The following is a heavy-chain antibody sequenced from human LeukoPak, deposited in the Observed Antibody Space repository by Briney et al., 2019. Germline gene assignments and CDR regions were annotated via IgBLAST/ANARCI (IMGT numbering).Heavy chain of an antibody. CDR2: IYYSGSP. CDR3: ARHSSPNYNWLDP. CDR1: GGSVSNYY. J-gene: IGHJ5*02. V-gene: IGHV4-59*08. Sequence: SETLSLTCAVSGGSVSNYYWSWIRQPPGKGLEWIGYIYYSGSPNYNSSLKSRLTISLDASKNHFSLNLSSVTAADTAVYYCARHSSPNYNWLDPWGQGTLVTVSS.